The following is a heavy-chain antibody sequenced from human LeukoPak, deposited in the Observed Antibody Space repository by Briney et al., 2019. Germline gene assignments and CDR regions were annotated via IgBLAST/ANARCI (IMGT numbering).Heavy chain of an antibody. CDR1: GYSIRSGYY. CDR2: INHSGNT. D-gene: IGHD6-13*01. V-gene: IGHV4-38-2*02. Sequence: SETLSLTCTVSGYSIRSGYYWGWIRQPPGKGLEWIGSINHSGNTYYNPSLKGRVTISVDTSKNQFSLRLSSVTAADTAVYYCASFLAAAHIDYWSQGTLVTVSS. J-gene: IGHJ4*02. CDR3: ASFLAAAHIDY.